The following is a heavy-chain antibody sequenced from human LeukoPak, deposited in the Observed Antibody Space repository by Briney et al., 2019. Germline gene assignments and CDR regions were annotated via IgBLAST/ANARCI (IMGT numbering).Heavy chain of an antibody. CDR3: ATVVGATSSRFDY. D-gene: IGHD1-26*01. CDR1: GFSFSSYA. J-gene: IGHJ4*02. V-gene: IGHV3-23*01. CDR2: ISGSAGST. Sequence: PGGSLRLSCAASGFSFSSYAMSWVRQAPGKGLDWISAISGSAGSTYYADSVKGRFTVSRDNSKNTLYLQMNSLRAGDTAVYYCATVVGATSSRFDYWGQGTLVTVSS.